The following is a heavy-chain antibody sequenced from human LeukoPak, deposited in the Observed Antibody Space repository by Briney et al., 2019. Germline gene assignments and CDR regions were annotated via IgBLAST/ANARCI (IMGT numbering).Heavy chain of an antibody. CDR1: GGSISSYY. D-gene: IGHD6-13*01. CDR3: ARAGSSSQESRTYYYYYGMDV. J-gene: IGHJ6*02. CDR2: IYYSGST. V-gene: IGHV4-59*01. Sequence: SETLSLTCTVSGGSISSYYWSWIRQPPGKGLGWIGYIYYSGSTNYNPSLKSRVTISVDTSKNQFSLKLSSVTAADTAVYYCARAGSSSQESRTYYYYYGMDVWGQGTTVTVSS.